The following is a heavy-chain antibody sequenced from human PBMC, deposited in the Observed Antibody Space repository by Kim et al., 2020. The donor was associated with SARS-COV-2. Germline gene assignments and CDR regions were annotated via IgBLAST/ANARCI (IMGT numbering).Heavy chain of an antibody. Sequence: SGKGGFTISRDNSKNSLYRQMNSLRPEDTALYYCARERSGTDRGEGMFDFWGQGTLVTVSS. V-gene: IGHV3-30*01. CDR3: ARERSGTDRGEGMFDF. J-gene: IGHJ4*02. D-gene: IGHD1-26*01.